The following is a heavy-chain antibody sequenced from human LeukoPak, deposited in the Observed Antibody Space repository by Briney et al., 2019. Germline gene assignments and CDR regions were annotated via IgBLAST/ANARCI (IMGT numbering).Heavy chain of an antibody. Sequence: PSETPSLTCTVSGGSVSSNIYYWNWIRQPPGKGLEWIGYTYYSGSTNYNPSLKSRVTISVDTSKNQFSLKLTSLTAADTAVYYCAREDSSGYLGYWGQGTLVTVSS. D-gene: IGHD3-22*01. V-gene: IGHV4-61*01. CDR2: TYYSGST. CDR3: AREDSSGYLGY. CDR1: GGSVSSNIYY. J-gene: IGHJ4*02.